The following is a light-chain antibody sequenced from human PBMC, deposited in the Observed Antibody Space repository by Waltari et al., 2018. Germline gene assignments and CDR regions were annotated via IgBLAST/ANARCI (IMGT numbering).Light chain of an antibody. CDR1: KLGDKY. Sequence: SYELTQPPSVSVSPGQTASITCSGDKLGDKYACWYQQKPGQSPVLVIYQDTKWPSGIRERFSGSNSGNTATLTISGTQAMDEADYYCQAWDSSTEVFGTGTKVTVL. V-gene: IGLV3-1*01. CDR2: QDT. CDR3: QAWDSSTEV. J-gene: IGLJ1*01.